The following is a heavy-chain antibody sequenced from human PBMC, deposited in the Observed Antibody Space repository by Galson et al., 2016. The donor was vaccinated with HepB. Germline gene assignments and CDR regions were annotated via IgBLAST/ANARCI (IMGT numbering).Heavy chain of an antibody. CDR2: IKNDGSQK. J-gene: IGHJ5*02. CDR1: GFTFSNYW. Sequence: SLRLSCAASGFTFSNYWMSWVRQAPGKGLEWVANIKNDGSQKYYVDSVKGRFTISRDNGKNSLYLQMDSLRAEDTAVYYCARGDCSSSTCYVIWFDPWGQGTLVTVSS. D-gene: IGHD2-2*01. CDR3: ARGDCSSSTCYVIWFDP. V-gene: IGHV3-7*01.